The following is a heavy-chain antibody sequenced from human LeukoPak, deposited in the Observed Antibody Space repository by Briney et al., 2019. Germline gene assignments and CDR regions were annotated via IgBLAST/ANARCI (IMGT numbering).Heavy chain of an antibody. Sequence: ASVRPSCTASGYTFTGYYMHWVRQAPGQGLEWMGWISPNSGGTNYAQKFQGRVTMTRDTSISTAYTELSRLRSDDTAVYYCARSLLSPSNSSSWYPSYYYYYYVMDVWTQGTTVTVSS. J-gene: IGHJ6*02. V-gene: IGHV1-2*02. D-gene: IGHD6-13*01. CDR1: GYTFTGYY. CDR2: ISPNSGGT. CDR3: ARSLLSPSNSSSWYPSYYYYYYVMDV.